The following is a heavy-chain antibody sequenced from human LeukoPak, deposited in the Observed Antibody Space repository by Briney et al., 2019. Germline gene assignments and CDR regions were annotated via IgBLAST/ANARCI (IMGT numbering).Heavy chain of an antibody. CDR2: INHSGST. Sequence: PSETLSLPCAVYGGSFSGYYWSWIRQPPGKGLEWIGEINHSGSTNYNPSLKRQVTISVDTSKNQFSLKLSSVTAADTAVYYCAIRRGYSYGYGPWGQGTLVTVSS. D-gene: IGHD5-18*01. CDR1: GGSFSGYY. J-gene: IGHJ4*02. V-gene: IGHV4-34*01. CDR3: AIRRGYSYGYGP.